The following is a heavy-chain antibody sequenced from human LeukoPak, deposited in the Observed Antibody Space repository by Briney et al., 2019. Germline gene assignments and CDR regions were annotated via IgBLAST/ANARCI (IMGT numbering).Heavy chain of an antibody. J-gene: IGHJ4*02. V-gene: IGHV3-7*01. Sequence: GSLRLSCAASGFTFSSYWMSWVRQAPGKGLEWVANIKQDGSEKYYVDSVEGRFTISRDNAKNSLYLQMNSLRAEDTAVYYCARVETSDSSGYYYGYWGQGTLVTVSS. CDR3: ARVETSDSSGYYYGY. D-gene: IGHD3-22*01. CDR1: GFTFSSYW. CDR2: IKQDGSEK.